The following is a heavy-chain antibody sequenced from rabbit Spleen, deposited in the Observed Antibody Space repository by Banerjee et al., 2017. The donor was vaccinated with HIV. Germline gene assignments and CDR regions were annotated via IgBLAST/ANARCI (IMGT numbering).Heavy chain of an antibody. D-gene: IGHD6-1*01. V-gene: IGHV1S40*01. CDR3: ASGYSYNYVGVAYSTASFNV. CDR1: GFSFSSSDY. J-gene: IGHJ4*01. Sequence: QSLEESGGGLVQPEGSLALTCTASGFSFSSSDYMCWVRQAPGKGLEWIGCIYGGSGTTYYANWAKGRFTASKASSTTVTLQITSLTAADTATYFCASGYSYNYVGVAYSTASFNVCVPGTLVTV. CDR2: IYGGSGTT.